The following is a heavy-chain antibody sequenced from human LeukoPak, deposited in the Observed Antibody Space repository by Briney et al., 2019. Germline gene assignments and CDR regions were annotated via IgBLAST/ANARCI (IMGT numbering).Heavy chain of an antibody. CDR2: SNAGKGNT. D-gene: IGHD3-3*01. Sequence: GASLKVSSMASGYTFTSYSMQWARQAPGQRLEWIGWSNAGKGNTKYSQEVQGRVTITRDTSASTAYMELSSLRSEDMAVYYCPPSYDFWSGYYNGDYWGPGTLVTVSS. CDR3: PPSYDFWSGYYNGDY. J-gene: IGHJ4*02. V-gene: IGHV1-3*02. CDR1: GYTFTSYS.